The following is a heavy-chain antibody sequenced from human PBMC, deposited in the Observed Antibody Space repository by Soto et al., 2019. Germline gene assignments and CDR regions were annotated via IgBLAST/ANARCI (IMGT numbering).Heavy chain of an antibody. Sequence: SETLSLTCTVSGDSISAYSWSWVRQPPGKGLEWIGNIHYNGNTKYNPSLKSRVTMSVDTSKNQFSLKLDSVTAADTAVYYCARLGGYYQAFDPWGQGTLVTVSS. CDR3: ARLGGYYQAFDP. J-gene: IGHJ5*02. CDR1: GDSISAYS. CDR2: IHYNGNT. D-gene: IGHD3-22*01. V-gene: IGHV4-59*08.